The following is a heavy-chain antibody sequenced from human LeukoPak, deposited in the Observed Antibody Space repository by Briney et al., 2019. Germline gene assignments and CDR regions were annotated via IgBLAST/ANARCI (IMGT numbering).Heavy chain of an antibody. CDR2: IDAGSGNI. Sequence: GGPLRLSCAASGFTFSSYAMAWVRQAPGTGLECVSTIDAGSGNIFYADSVKGRFTISRDNSKNTLYLQMNSLRAEDTALYYCAKDVPRSGWAFDIWGQGTVVTVSS. V-gene: IGHV3-23*01. D-gene: IGHD1-14*01. CDR1: GFTFSSYA. J-gene: IGHJ3*02. CDR3: AKDVPRSGWAFDI.